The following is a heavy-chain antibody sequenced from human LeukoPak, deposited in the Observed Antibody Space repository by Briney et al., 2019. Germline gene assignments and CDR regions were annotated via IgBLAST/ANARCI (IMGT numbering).Heavy chain of an antibody. V-gene: IGHV3-21*01. CDR3: ARGQTGQDN. CDR2: ISSSSSYI. D-gene: IGHD3-9*01. Sequence: ECVSSISSSSSYIYYADSVKGRFTISRDNAKNSLYLQMNSLRAEDTAVYYCARGQTGQDNWGQGTLVTVSS. J-gene: IGHJ4*02.